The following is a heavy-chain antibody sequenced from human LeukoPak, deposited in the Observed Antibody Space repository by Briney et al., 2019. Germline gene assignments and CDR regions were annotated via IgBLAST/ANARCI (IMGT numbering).Heavy chain of an antibody. CDR1: GGXISSYY. Sequence: SETLSLTCTVSGGXISSYYCSWIRQPAGKGLEWIGRIYTSGSTNYNPSLKSRVTMSVDTSKNQFSLKLSPVTAADTAVYYCARDGYYDSSGFDYWGQGTLVTVSS. D-gene: IGHD3-22*01. CDR2: IYTSGST. V-gene: IGHV4-4*07. J-gene: IGHJ4*02. CDR3: ARDGYYDSSGFDY.